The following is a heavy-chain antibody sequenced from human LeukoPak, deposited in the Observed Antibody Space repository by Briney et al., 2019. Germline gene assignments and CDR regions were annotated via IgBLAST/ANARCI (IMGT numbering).Heavy chain of an antibody. J-gene: IGHJ5*02. CDR2: INPNSGGT. CDR1: GYTFTGYY. Sequence: GASVTVSCKASGYTFTGYYMHWVRQAPGQGLEWMGWINPNSGGTNYAQKFQGRVTITRDTSISTACVESSRLRSHDTAVDYGARDPFQHIVDSKKENNWFDPWGQGTLVTVSS. CDR3: ARDPFQHIVDSKKENNWFDP. V-gene: IGHV1-2*02. D-gene: IGHD2-21*01.